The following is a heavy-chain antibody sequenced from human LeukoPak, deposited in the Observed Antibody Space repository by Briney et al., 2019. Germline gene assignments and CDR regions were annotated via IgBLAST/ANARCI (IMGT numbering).Heavy chain of an antibody. V-gene: IGHV4-34*01. CDR3: ARANVDTAMAVDY. D-gene: IGHD5-18*01. CDR2: INHSGST. J-gene: IGHJ4*02. CDR1: GGSFSGYY. Sequence: SETLSLTCAVYGGSFSGYYWSWIRQPPGKGLEWIGEINHSGSTNYNPSLKSRVTISVDTSKNQFSLKLGSVTAADTAVYYCARANVDTAMAVDYWGQGTLVTVSS.